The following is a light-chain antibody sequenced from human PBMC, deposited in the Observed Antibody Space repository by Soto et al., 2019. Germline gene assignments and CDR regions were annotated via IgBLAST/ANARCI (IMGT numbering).Light chain of an antibody. CDR2: GAS. CDR1: QSVSSN. J-gene: IGKJ5*01. V-gene: IGKV3-20*01. Sequence: EMVMTQSPATLSVSPGERATLSCRASQSVSSNLAWYQQKPGQAPRLLIFGASKRATGIPDRFSGSGSGRDFTLTISGLEPEDFAVYYCQQYGSSPLISFGQGTRLEIK. CDR3: QQYGSSPLIS.